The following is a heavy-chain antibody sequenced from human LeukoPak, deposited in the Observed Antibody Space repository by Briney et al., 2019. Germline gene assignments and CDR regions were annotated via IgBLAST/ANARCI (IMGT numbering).Heavy chain of an antibody. J-gene: IGHJ4*02. CDR3: ARGVEPLAANTLAY. D-gene: IGHD1-14*01. CDR2: IYSGGNT. CDR1: GCTVSSNY. Sequence: PGGSLRLSCAASGCTVSSNYMSWVRQAPGKGLEWVSVIYSGGNTYYADSVKGRFTISRDNSKDTLYLQMNSLRAEDTAVYYCARGVEPLAANTLAYWGQGTLVTVSS. V-gene: IGHV3-53*01.